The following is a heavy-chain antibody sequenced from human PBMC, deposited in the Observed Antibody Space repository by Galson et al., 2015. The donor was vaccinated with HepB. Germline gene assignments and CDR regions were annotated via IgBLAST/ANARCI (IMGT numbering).Heavy chain of an antibody. D-gene: IGHD3-16*01. CDR1: GFTFSHSW. V-gene: IGHV3-7*01. J-gene: IGHJ4*02. CDR3: ATDVGAD. CDR2: IKEDGSET. Sequence: SLRLSCAASGFTFSHSWMTWVRQAPGKGLEWVANIKEDGSETYYVDAVRGRFTISRDNAKNSLFLQMNSLRADDTALYYCATDVGADWGQGTLVTVSS.